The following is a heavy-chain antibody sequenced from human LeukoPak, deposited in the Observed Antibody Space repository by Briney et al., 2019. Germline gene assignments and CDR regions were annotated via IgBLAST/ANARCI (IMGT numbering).Heavy chain of an antibody. CDR3: AKAYFVQAMDIIDY. Sequence: GGSLRLSCAASAFTFDDYAMHWVRQAPGKGLEWVSGISWNSGSIGYADSVKGRFTISRDNSKNTLYLQMNSLRAEDTAVYYCAKAYFVQAMDIIDYWGQGTLVTVSS. V-gene: IGHV3-9*01. D-gene: IGHD5-18*01. CDR2: ISWNSGSI. J-gene: IGHJ4*02. CDR1: AFTFDDYA.